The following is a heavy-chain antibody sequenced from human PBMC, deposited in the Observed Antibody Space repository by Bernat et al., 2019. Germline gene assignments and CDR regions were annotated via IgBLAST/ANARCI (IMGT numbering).Heavy chain of an antibody. CDR2: INAGNGNT. D-gene: IGHD3-9*01. CDR3: ARLRILTGYPLDY. Sequence: QVQLVQSGAEVKKPGASVKVSCKASGYTFTSYAMHWVRQAPGQRLEWMGWINAGNGNTKYSQKFQGRVTITRDTSASTAYMELSSLRSEDTAVYYCARLRILTGYPLDYWGQGTLVTVSS. J-gene: IGHJ4*02. CDR1: GYTFTSYA. V-gene: IGHV1-3*01.